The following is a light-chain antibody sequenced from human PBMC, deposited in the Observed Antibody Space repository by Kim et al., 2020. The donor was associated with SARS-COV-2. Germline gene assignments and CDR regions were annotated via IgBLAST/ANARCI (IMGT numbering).Light chain of an antibody. CDR1: QNVDSN. CDR3: QQSYNWPRT. Sequence: EIVMTQSPVTLSVSPGERATLSCRASQNVDSNLAWYQQKPGQAPRLLIYRASTRATGVSARFSGSGSGTEFTLTIDSLQSEDFAVYYCQQSYNWPRTFGQGTKVDIK. CDR2: RAS. J-gene: IGKJ1*01. V-gene: IGKV3-15*01.